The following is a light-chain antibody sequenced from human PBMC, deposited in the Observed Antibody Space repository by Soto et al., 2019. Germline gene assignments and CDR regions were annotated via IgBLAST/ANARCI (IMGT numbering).Light chain of an antibody. V-gene: IGLV2-14*01. CDR2: EVN. CDR1: SSDVGGYNY. Sequence: QSALTQPASVSGSPGQSITISCTGTSSDVGGYNYVSWYQQHPAKAPKLMIYEVNNRPSGVSNRFSGSKSGNTASLTISGLQAEDEADYYCSSYASSSIYVFATGTKLTVL. CDR3: SSYASSSIYV. J-gene: IGLJ1*01.